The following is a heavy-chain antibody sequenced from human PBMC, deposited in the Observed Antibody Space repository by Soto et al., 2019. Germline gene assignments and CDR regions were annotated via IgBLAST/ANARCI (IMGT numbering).Heavy chain of an antibody. V-gene: IGHV4-34*02. Sequence: QVQLQQWGAGLLKPSETLSLTCAVYGGSFSGYSWSWIRQPPVKGLEWIGEINHSGGTNYNPSLKNRVTISVDMSKSQFSLKLSSVTAAVTAVFYCARLRWEQPWVFDYWGQGTLVTVSS. J-gene: IGHJ4*02. CDR1: GGSFSGYS. CDR3: ARLRWEQPWVFDY. D-gene: IGHD1-26*01. CDR2: INHSGGT.